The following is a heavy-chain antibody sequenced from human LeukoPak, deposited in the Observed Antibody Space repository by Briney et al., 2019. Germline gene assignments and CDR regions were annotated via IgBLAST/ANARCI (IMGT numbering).Heavy chain of an antibody. CDR3: ARPSAAGSYYSGMDV. V-gene: IGHV5-51*01. J-gene: IGHJ6*04. CDR1: GYSFSNYW. Sequence: PGESLKISGKGSGYSFSNYWIGWVRQLPGKGLKGWGIFYLRDSDTRYRTTFQGQSTISVDKSISPAYLQWSSLKASDTAMYYCARPSAAGSYYSGMDVWGKGTTVTVSS. CDR2: FYLRDSDT. D-gene: IGHD6-13*01.